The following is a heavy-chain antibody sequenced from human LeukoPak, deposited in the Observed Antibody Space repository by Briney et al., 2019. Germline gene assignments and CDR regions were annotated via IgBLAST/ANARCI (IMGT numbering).Heavy chain of an antibody. CDR2: INSDGGTT. V-gene: IGHV3-74*01. CDR3: ARAFYYDCSGYSYYFDY. CDR1: GFTFSNYW. J-gene: IGHJ4*02. D-gene: IGHD3-22*01. Sequence: GGSLRLSCAASGFTFSNYWMYWVRQAPGEGLVWVSRINSDGGTTTYADSAKGQFTISRDNAKNTLYLQMNSLRSEDTAVYYCARAFYYDCSGYSYYFDYWGQGTLVTVSS.